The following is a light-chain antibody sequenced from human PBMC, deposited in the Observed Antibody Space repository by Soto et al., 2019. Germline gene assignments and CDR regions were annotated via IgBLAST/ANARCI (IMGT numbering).Light chain of an antibody. CDR1: QSISDW. V-gene: IGKV1-5*03. Sequence: DIQMTQSPSTLSASVGDRVTIACRASQSISDWLAWYQQKPGQAPKFLIYKASNLESGVPSRFSGSGSGTEFTLTISSLQPDYFATYYCQQYDTYPTTFGQGTKVEIK. CDR2: KAS. J-gene: IGKJ1*01. CDR3: QQYDTYPTT.